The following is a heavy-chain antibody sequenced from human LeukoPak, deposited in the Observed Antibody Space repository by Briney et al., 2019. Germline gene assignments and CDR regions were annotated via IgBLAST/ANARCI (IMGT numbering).Heavy chain of an antibody. D-gene: IGHD1-26*01. CDR3: AREKLLAYDY. CDR2: IYTSGST. Sequence: SETLSLTCTVSGGSISSGSYYWSWIRQPAGKGLEWIGRIYTSGSTNYNPSLKSRVTISVDTSKNQYSLKLSSVTAADTDVYYCAREKLLAYDYWGQGTLVTVSS. V-gene: IGHV4-61*02. CDR1: GGSISSGSYY. J-gene: IGHJ4*02.